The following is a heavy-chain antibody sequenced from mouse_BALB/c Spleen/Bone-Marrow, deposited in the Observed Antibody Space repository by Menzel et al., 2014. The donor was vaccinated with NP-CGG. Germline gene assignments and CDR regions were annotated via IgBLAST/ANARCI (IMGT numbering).Heavy chain of an antibody. V-gene: IGHV2-9*02. CDR1: GFSLTTYG. CDR3: ARGVRHFDY. Sequence: VMLVESGPGLVSPSQSLSITCTVSGFSLTTYGVHWVRQPPGKDLEWLGVIWAGGSTNYTSALMSRLSISKDNSKSQVFLKMNSLQTDDTAMYYCARGVRHFDYWGQGTPLTVSS. J-gene: IGHJ2*01. CDR2: IWAGGST.